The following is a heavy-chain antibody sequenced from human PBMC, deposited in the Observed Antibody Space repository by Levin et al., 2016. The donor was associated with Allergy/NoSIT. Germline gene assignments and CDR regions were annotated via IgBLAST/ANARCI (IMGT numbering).Heavy chain of an antibody. CDR1: GFTFSNFV. Sequence: GGSLRLSCATSGFTFSNFVMAWVRQAPGKGLEWVSHISRTTSNTYYADPVKGRFTISRDTSQNTLYLQMNSLKTEDTAVYYCTTPLIYWGQGTLVTVSS. V-gene: IGHV3-23*01. D-gene: IGHD1-14*01. CDR3: TTPLIY. CDR2: ISRTTSNT. J-gene: IGHJ4*02.